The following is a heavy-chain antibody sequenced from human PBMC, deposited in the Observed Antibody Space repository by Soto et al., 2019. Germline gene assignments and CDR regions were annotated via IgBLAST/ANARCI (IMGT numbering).Heavy chain of an antibody. Sequence: PSQTLSLTCAISGDSVSSNSAAWNWIRQSPSRGLEWLGRTYYRSKWYNDYAVSVKSRITINPDTSKNQFSLQLNSVTPEDTAVYYCARDYCSSTSCYIGIGDWFDPWGQGTLV. CDR3: ARDYCSSTSCYIGIGDWFDP. D-gene: IGHD2-2*01. CDR1: GDSVSSNSAA. J-gene: IGHJ5*02. CDR2: TYYRSKWYN. V-gene: IGHV6-1*01.